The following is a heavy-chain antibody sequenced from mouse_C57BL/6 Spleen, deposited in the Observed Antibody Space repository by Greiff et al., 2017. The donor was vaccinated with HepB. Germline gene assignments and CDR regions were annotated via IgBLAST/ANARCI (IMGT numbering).Heavy chain of an antibody. V-gene: IGHV1-64*01. CDR2: IHPNSGST. D-gene: IGHD1-1*01. J-gene: IGHJ3*01. CDR1: GYTFTSYW. Sequence: QVQLQQPGAELVKPGASVKLSCKASGYTFTSYWMHWVRQRPGQGLEWIGMIHPNSGSTNYNEKFKSKATLTVDKSSSTAYMQLSSLTSEDSAVYYCARCGYGSSPFAYWGQGTLVTVSA. CDR3: ARCGYGSSPFAY.